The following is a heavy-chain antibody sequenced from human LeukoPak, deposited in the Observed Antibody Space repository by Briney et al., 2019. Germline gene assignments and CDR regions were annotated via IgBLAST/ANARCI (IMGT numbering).Heavy chain of an antibody. J-gene: IGHJ5*02. CDR2: ISYDGSNK. Sequence: PGRSLRLSCAASGFTFSSYAMHWVRQAPGKGLEWVAVISYDGSNKYYADSVKGRFTISRDNSKNTLYLQMNSLRAEDTAVYYCARVWGGAITPHNNWFEPWGQGTLVNV. D-gene: IGHD4/OR15-4a*01. CDR1: GFTFSSYA. CDR3: ARVWGGAITPHNNWFEP. V-gene: IGHV3-30*04.